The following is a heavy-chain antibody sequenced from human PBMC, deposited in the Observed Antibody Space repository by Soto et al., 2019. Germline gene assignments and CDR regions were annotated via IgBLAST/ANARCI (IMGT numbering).Heavy chain of an antibody. CDR1: GYTFTDYG. J-gene: IGHJ6*02. D-gene: IGHD3-22*01. V-gene: IGHV1-18*04. CDR2: ISGYNGNT. CDR3: ARDREYYYDSSGNYYYHYGLDV. Sequence: QVPLVESGAEVKKPGASVKVSCKASGYTFTDYGISWVRQAPGQGLEWMGWISGYNGNTKYAQKFQGRVTMTTDTPTNTAYMELMSLRSADTAVYYCARDREYYYDSSGNYYYHYGLDVWGQGTTVTVS.